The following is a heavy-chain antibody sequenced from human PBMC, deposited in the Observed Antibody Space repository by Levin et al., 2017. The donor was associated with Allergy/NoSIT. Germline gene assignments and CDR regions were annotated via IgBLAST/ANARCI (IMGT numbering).Heavy chain of an antibody. CDR2: INAYNGDT. Sequence: AASVKVSCKASGDTFTSYGISWVRQAPGQGLEWMGWINAYNGDTNYAQNLQGRVTMTTDTSTSTAYMELRSLRSDDTAIYYCARVDTSSWYWWFDPWGQGTLVTVSS. J-gene: IGHJ5*02. D-gene: IGHD6-13*01. CDR3: ARVDTSSWYWWFDP. V-gene: IGHV1-18*01. CDR1: GDTFTSYG.